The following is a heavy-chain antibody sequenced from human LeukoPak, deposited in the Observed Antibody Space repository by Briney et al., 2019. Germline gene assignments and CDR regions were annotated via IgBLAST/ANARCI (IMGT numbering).Heavy chain of an antibody. J-gene: IGHJ4*02. D-gene: IGHD6-6*01. CDR3: VRGGASRPDY. CDR2: ISGSGGST. CDR1: GFTFSSYA. Sequence: PGGSLRLSCAASGFTFSSYAMSWVSQAPGKGLEWVSAISGSGGSTYYADSVKGRFTISRDNSKNTLYLQMNSLRPEDTALYYCVRGGASRPDYWGQGTLVTVSS. V-gene: IGHV3-23*01.